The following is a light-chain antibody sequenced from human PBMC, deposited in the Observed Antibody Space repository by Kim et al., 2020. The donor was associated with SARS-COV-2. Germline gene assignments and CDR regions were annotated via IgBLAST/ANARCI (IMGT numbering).Light chain of an antibody. Sequence: GPSSTITCTGTSSCVGSANLVSWYQQHPGKAPKVMIYEDNKRPAGVSDRFCGSKSGNTASLTISGLQAEDEADYYCCSYASSSTYVCGTGTNVTVL. CDR3: CSYASSSTYV. J-gene: IGLJ1*01. CDR2: EDN. V-gene: IGLV2-23*01. CDR1: SSCVGSANL.